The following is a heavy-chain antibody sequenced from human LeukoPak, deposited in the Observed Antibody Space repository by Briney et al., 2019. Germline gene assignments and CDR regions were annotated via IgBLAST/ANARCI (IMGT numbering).Heavy chain of an antibody. CDR2: IKQDGSDK. D-gene: IGHD3-22*01. J-gene: IGHJ4*02. Sequence: GGSLRLSCAASGFTFSNYWMSWVRQAPGKGLEWVANIKQDGSDKYYVDSVKGRFTISRDNAKNSLYLQMNSLRAEDTAVYYCARAPRITMIVVDHDYWGQGTLVTVSS. CDR1: GFTFSNYW. CDR3: ARAPRITMIVVDHDY. V-gene: IGHV3-7*01.